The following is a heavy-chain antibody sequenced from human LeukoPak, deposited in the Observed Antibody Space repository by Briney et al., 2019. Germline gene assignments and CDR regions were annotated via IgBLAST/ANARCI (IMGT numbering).Heavy chain of an antibody. J-gene: IGHJ3*02. V-gene: IGHV4-34*01. CDR1: GGSFSDYY. Sequence: SETLSLTCAAYGGSFSDYYWNWIRQPPGKGPEWTGEINDRGTTNHNPSLKSRVTILVDASKNQFSLRLSSVTAADTAVYYCARGFRGNSRGSFDIWGQGTMVTVSS. CDR3: ARGFRGNSRGSFDI. CDR2: INDRGTT. D-gene: IGHD4-23*01.